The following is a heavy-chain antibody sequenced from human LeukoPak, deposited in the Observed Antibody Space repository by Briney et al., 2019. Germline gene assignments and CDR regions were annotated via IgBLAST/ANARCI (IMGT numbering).Heavy chain of an antibody. J-gene: IGHJ4*02. Sequence: ASVKVSCKTSGYTFTNYYVHWVRQAPGQGLEWMGYIIPDSGGAGYDQRFQGRVTMTRDKSISTVYMELSSLRSDDTAVYYCSTEDKYCSGANCGKYWGQGTLVTVSS. CDR3: STEDKYCSGANCGKY. D-gene: IGHD2-15*01. V-gene: IGHV1-2*02. CDR1: GYTFTNYY. CDR2: IIPDSGGA.